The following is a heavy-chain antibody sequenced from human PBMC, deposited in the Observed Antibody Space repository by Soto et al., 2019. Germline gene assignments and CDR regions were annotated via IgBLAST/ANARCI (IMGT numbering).Heavy chain of an antibody. Sequence: GGSVRLSCAASGFTFSSYGMHRVRQAPGKGLERVAVIRYDGSNKYYADSVKGRFTISRDNSKNMLYLQMNRLRAEYTAVSYCARCVVRGSWYGDYCMDFRGPVTTVTSSS. CDR3: ARCVVRGSWYGDYCMDF. CDR2: IRYDGSNK. V-gene: IGHV3-33*08. D-gene: IGHD6-13*01. CDR1: GFTFSSYG. J-gene: IGHJ6*02.